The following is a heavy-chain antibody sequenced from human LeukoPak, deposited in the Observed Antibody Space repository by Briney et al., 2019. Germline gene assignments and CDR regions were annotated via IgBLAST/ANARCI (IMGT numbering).Heavy chain of an antibody. CDR3: ARDGIYGETSGY. Sequence: SETLSLTCTVSGGSISSYYWSWIRQPAGKGLEWIGRIYSSGSTNYNPSLKSRVTMSVDTSKNQFSLKLSSLTAADTAVYYCARDGIYGETSGYWGQGTLVTVSS. J-gene: IGHJ4*02. CDR1: GGSISSYY. V-gene: IGHV4-4*07. CDR2: IYSSGST. D-gene: IGHD4-17*01.